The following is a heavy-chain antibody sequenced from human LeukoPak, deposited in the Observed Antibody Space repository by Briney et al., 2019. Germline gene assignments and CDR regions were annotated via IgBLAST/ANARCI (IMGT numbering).Heavy chain of an antibody. D-gene: IGHD1-26*01. CDR2: FDPEDGET. J-gene: IGHJ4*02. CDR3: ARGRVSYSPFDY. CDR1: GYTLTELS. Sequence: GASVKVSCKVSGYTLTELSMHWVRQAPGKGLEWMGGFDPEDGETIYAQKFQGRVTITTDESTSTAYMELSSLRSEDTAVYYCARGRVSYSPFDYWGQGTLVTVSS. V-gene: IGHV1-24*01.